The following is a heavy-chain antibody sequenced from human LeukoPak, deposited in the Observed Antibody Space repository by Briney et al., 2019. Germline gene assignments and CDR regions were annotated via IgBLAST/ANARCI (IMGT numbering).Heavy chain of an antibody. CDR3: AKVPSSSWSLTPDYFDY. CDR2: ISGSGGRT. V-gene: IGHV3-23*01. Sequence: GGSLRLSCAASKFTYSSYAMSWVRQVPGKGLEWVSGISGSGGRTYYADSVKGRFTISRDNSKNTLYLQMNSLRAEDTAVYYCAKVPSSSWSLTPDYFDYWGQGTLVTVSS. D-gene: IGHD6-13*01. J-gene: IGHJ4*02. CDR1: KFTYSSYA.